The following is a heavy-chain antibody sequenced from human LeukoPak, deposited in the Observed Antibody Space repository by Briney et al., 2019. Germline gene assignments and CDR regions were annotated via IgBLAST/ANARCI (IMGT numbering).Heavy chain of an antibody. V-gene: IGHV1-2*02. D-gene: IGHD3-10*01. Sequence: ASAKVSCKASGYTFTGYYMHWVRQAPGRGLEWMGWINPNSGGTNYAQKFQGRVTMTRDTSISTAYMELSRLRSDDTAVYYCARVGVRGVINWFDPWGQGTLVTVSS. CDR3: ARVGVRGVINWFDP. CDR1: GYTFTGYY. J-gene: IGHJ5*02. CDR2: INPNSGGT.